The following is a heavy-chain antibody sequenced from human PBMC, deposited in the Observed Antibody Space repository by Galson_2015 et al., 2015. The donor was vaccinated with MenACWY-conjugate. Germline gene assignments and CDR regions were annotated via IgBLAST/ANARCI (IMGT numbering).Heavy chain of an antibody. CDR3: AKDQTTSLNWYDS. J-gene: IGHJ5*01. Sequence: SLRLSCAASGFTFSNYAMNWVRQAPGGGLEWVAAISRPGTSTYHADSVKGRFTISRDNSWNILYLQMDNLRAEDTALYYCAKDQTTSLNWYDSWGQGTLVTVST. CDR1: GFTFSNYA. V-gene: IGHV3-23*01. CDR2: ISRPGTST. D-gene: IGHD1-14*01.